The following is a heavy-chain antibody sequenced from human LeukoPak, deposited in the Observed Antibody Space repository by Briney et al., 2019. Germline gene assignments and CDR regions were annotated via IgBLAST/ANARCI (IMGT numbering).Heavy chain of an antibody. CDR2: IFYSGST. D-gene: IGHD2-2*01. CDR3: ARLSVVPAAMQFYYYYHMDV. Sequence: SETLSLTCTVSGDPITTSSDYKWTWLRQPPGKGLEWIGYIFYSGSTNYNPSLKSRVTISVDTSKNQFSLKLSSVTAADTAVYYCARLSVVPAAMQFYYYYHMDVWGKGTTVTVSS. J-gene: IGHJ6*03. CDR1: GDPITTSSDY. V-gene: IGHV4-59*08.